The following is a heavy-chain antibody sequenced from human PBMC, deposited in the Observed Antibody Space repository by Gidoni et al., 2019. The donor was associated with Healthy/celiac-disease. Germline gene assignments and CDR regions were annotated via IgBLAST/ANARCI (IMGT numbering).Heavy chain of an antibody. CDR3: AREGYDFWSCYSLVGYYYYGMDV. CDR2: ISYDGSNK. CDR1: GFTFSSYA. J-gene: IGHJ6*02. Sequence: QVQLVESGGGVVQPGRSLRLSCPASGFTFSSYAMHWVRRAPGKGLEWVAVISYDGSNKYYADSVKGRFTISRDNSKNTLYLQMNSLRAEDTAVYYCAREGYDFWSCYSLVGYYYYGMDVWGQGTTVTVSS. D-gene: IGHD3-3*01. V-gene: IGHV3-30-3*01.